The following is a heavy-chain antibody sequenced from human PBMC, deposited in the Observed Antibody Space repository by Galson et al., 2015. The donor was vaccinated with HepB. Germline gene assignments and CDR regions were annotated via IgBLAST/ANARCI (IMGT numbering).Heavy chain of an antibody. V-gene: IGHV3-23*01. D-gene: IGHD3-3*01. CDR2: ITGSGGST. CDR3: AKDPIFGASGWFYFDY. CDR1: GFRFSNYA. Sequence: SLRLSCAASGFRFSNYAMSWVRQAPGKGLEWVSGITGSGGSTYYAASVKGRFTISRDNTKNTLYLQMRGLRADDTAVYYCAKDPIFGASGWFYFDYWGQGTTVTVSS. J-gene: IGHJ4*03.